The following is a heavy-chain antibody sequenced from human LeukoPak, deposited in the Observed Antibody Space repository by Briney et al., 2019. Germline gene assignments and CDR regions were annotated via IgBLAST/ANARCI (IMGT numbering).Heavy chain of an antibody. CDR1: GFTFSSYW. Sequence: HAERSLRLSCLASGFTFSSYWMQWVRQAPGKGLVWVSHINNDGSSTSYADSVKGRFTISRDNAKNTLYLQMNSLRTEDTAVYYCACYGIAPPYWGQGTLVTVSS. CDR3: ACYGIAPPY. J-gene: IGHJ4*02. D-gene: IGHD2-15*01. V-gene: IGHV3-74*01. CDR2: INNDGSST.